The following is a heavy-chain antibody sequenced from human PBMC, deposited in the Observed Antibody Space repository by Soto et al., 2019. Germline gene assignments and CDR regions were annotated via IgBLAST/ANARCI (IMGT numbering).Heavy chain of an antibody. CDR2: IHYSGKT. Sequence: QLQLQESGPGLVKPSETLSLTCTVSSGPFSSGNYYWGWVRQPPGKGLEWIANIHYSGKTYYNSSLKSRVTISADTSKQQFSLKVNSVTAADTAIYYGARLHNERFGDDTFDTWGQGTMVTVSS. CDR1: SGPFSSGNYY. V-gene: IGHV4-39*01. CDR3: ARLHNERFGDDTFDT. D-gene: IGHD3-10*01. J-gene: IGHJ3*02.